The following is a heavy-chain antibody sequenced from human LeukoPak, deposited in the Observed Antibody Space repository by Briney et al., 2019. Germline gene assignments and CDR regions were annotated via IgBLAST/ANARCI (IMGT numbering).Heavy chain of an antibody. CDR3: ARHGRMVIMSKFSTGIDQ. CDR1: DGSISNYF. J-gene: IGHJ4*02. CDR2: IYYTGMT. Sequence: SETLSLTCTVPDGSISNYFWRWIRQPPAKGLEWIGYIYYTGMTNSNPSLKSRVTISMDTSMNQFSLNLRSVTAADTAIYYCARHGRMVIMSKFSTGIDQWGQGTLVTVSS. D-gene: IGHD2-8*01. V-gene: IGHV4-59*08.